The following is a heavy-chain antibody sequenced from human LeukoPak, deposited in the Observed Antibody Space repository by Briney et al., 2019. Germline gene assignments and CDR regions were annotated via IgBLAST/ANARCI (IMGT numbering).Heavy chain of an antibody. V-gene: IGHV3-30*04. J-gene: IGHJ4*02. CDR2: ISYDASIK. Sequence: GGSLRLSCAASGFTFRNYAMHWVRQAPGKGLEWVVLISYDASIKHYADFVKGRFTISRDNSKNTLYLQINSLRAEDTAVYYCARDSARRDGHNFDYWGQGTLVTVSS. D-gene: IGHD5-24*01. CDR3: ARDSARRDGHNFDY. CDR1: GFTFRNYA.